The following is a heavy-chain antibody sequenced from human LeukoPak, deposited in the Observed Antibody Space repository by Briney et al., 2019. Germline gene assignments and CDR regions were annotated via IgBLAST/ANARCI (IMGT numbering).Heavy chain of an antibody. V-gene: IGHV4-59*01. D-gene: IGHD3-22*01. CDR2: IYYSGST. CDR3: TRGPDSSGYYTLDY. J-gene: IGHJ4*02. Sequence: PSETLSLTCTASGGSISSYYWSWIRQPPGKGLEWIGYIYYSGSTKYNPSLKSRVTISVDTSKNQFSLKLSSVTAADTAVYYCTRGPDSSGYYTLDYWGQGTLVTVSS. CDR1: GGSISSYY.